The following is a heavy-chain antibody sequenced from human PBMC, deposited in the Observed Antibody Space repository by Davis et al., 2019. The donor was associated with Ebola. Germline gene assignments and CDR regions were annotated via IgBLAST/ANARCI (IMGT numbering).Heavy chain of an antibody. J-gene: IGHJ2*01. CDR2: IWFDGTNK. CDR1: GFTFKTHG. D-gene: IGHD1-26*01. Sequence: PGGSLRLSCAASGFTFKTHGMHWVRQAPGKGLEWVAVIWFDGTNKYYTDSVKGRVTISRDNSKNTLYLQMNSLRAEDTAVYYCAKGGGATRLWYFDLWGRGTLVTVSS. CDR3: AKGGGATRLWYFDL. V-gene: IGHV3-30*02.